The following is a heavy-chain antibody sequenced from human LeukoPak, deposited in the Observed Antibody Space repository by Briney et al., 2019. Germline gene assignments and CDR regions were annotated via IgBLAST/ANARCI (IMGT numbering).Heavy chain of an antibody. CDR2: ISISGSTI. CDR1: GFTFSSYE. CDR3: ARDSIAADGTGRLSFDY. Sequence: PGGSLRLSCAASGFTFSSYEMNWVRQAPGKGLEWISYISISGSTIYYADSVKGRFTISRDNAKNSLYLQMNSLRAEDTAVYYCARDSIAADGTGRLSFDYWGQGTLVTASS. V-gene: IGHV3-48*03. J-gene: IGHJ4*02. D-gene: IGHD6-13*01.